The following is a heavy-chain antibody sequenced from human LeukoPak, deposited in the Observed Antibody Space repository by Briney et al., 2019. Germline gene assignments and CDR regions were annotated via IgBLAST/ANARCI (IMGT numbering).Heavy chain of an antibody. V-gene: IGHV3-30*03. Sequence: GGSLRLSCAASGFTFSNAWMSWVRQAPGKGLEWVAIISYDGGNKYYTDSVKGRFTISRDNSKNTLYLQMNSLRAEDTAVYFCVSLGYSSSSVRYWGQGTLVTVSS. CDR1: GFTFSNAW. J-gene: IGHJ4*02. CDR2: ISYDGGNK. D-gene: IGHD6-6*01. CDR3: VSLGYSSSSVRY.